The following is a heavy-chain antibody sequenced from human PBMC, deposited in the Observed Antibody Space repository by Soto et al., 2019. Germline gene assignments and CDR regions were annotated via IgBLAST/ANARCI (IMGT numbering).Heavy chain of an antibody. CDR1: GYTFTGYY. J-gene: IGHJ6*02. D-gene: IGHD3-3*01. CDR2: INPNSGGT. V-gene: IGHV1-2*02. CDR3: ARDLRFLEWLPMGYYGMDV. Sequence: ASVKVSCKASGYTFTGYYMHWVRQAPGQGLEWMGWINPNSGGTNYAQKFQGRVTMTRDTSISTAYMELSRLRSDDTTVYYCARDLRFLEWLPMGYYGMDVWGQGTTLTVSS.